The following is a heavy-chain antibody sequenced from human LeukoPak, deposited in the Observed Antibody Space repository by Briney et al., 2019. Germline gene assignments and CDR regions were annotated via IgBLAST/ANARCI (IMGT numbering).Heavy chain of an antibody. CDR2: ISSSGSTI. CDR3: ARDLSGSHAFDI. V-gene: IGHV3-11*01. CDR1: GFTFSDYY. D-gene: IGHD2/OR15-2a*01. Sequence: GGSLRLSCAASGFTFSDYYMSWIRQAPGKGLGGVSYISSSGSTIYYADSVKGRFTISRDNAKNSLYLQMNSLRAEDTAVYYCARDLSGSHAFDIWGQGTMVTVSS. J-gene: IGHJ3*02.